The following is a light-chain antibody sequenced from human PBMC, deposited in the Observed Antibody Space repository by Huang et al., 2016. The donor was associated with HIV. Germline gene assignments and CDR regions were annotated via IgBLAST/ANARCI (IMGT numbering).Light chain of an antibody. CDR1: QSIEGD. Sequence: IQMTQSPSSLSASVGDRVTITCRASQSIEGDLNWYQQKPGKAPKLLISSAPTLQTGVPPRCSGSESGTDYTLIIDNLQPDDFATYFCQQSYSTLITFAQGSRL. V-gene: IGKV1-39*01. J-gene: IGKJ5*01. CDR3: QQSYSTLIT. CDR2: SAP.